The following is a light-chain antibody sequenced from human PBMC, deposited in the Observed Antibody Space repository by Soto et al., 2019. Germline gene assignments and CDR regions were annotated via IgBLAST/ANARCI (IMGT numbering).Light chain of an antibody. CDR1: QSISSW. J-gene: IGKJ2*01. V-gene: IGKV1-5*03. CDR2: KAS. CDR3: QQYNSYPYT. Sequence: DIQMTQSPSTLSASVGDRVTITCRASQSISSWLAWYQQKPGKAPKLLIYKASSLESGVPSRFSSSGSGTEFTLTISSLQPDDFATYYCQQYNSYPYTFGQGTKLRSN.